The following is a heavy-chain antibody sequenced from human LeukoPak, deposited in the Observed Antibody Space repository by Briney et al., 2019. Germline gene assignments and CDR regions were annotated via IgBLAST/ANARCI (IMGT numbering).Heavy chain of an antibody. V-gene: IGHV4-39*02. D-gene: IGHD6-6*01. CDR1: GGSISSSSYY. Sequence: SETLSLTCTVSGGSISSSSYYWGWIRQPPGKGLEWIGSIYYSGSTYYNPSLKSRVTISVDTSKNQFSLKLSSVTAADTAVYYCAREAGIAARRGDNRFDPWGRGTLVTVSS. J-gene: IGHJ5*02. CDR3: AREAGIAARRGDNRFDP. CDR2: IYYSGST.